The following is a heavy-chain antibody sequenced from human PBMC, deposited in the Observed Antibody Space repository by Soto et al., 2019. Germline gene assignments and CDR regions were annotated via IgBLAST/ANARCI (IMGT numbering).Heavy chain of an antibody. D-gene: IGHD6-13*01. J-gene: IGHJ4*02. V-gene: IGHV3-23*01. CDR2: ITGSSRTV. CDR3: AKDRESSTWGTIFDY. CDR1: GFTFSTYA. Sequence: EVQLLESGGGSVQPGGSLRLSCAASGFTFSTYAMGWVRQAPGKGLEWVSVITGSSRTVDYADPVKGRFTISRDNSKNTLFLQMNSLRVEDTAVYYCAKDRESSTWGTIFDYWGQGTLVTVSS.